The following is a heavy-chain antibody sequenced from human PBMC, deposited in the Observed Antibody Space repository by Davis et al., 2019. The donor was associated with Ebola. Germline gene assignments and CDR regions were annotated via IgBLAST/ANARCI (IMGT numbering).Heavy chain of an antibody. CDR1: GFTFSGSA. V-gene: IGHV3-48*02. D-gene: IGHD2-21*02. CDR2: ITFDTSTI. CDR3: ARGRDYAFDI. Sequence: GESLKISCAASGFTFSGSAMNWVRQAPGKALEWVAFITFDTSTIYYADSVRGRFTISRDNAKNSLYLHMNSLRDEDTAVYYCARGRDYAFDIWGQGTMVTVSS. J-gene: IGHJ3*02.